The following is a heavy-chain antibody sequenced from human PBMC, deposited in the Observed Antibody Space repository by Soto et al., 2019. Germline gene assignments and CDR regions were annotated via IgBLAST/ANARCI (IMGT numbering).Heavy chain of an antibody. CDR3: AGFSIAARGYYYYYMDV. CDR2: IYYSGST. D-gene: IGHD6-6*01. CDR1: GGSISSSSYY. Sequence: PSETLSLTCTVSGGSISSSSYYWGWIRQPPGKGLEWIGSIYYSGSTYYNPSLKSRVTISVDTSKNQFSLKLSSVTAADTAVYYCAGFSIAARGYYYYYMDVWGKGTTVS. V-gene: IGHV4-39*01. J-gene: IGHJ6*03.